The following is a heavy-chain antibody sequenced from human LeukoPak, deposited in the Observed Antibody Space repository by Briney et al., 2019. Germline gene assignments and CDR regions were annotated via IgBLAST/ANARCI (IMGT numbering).Heavy chain of an antibody. D-gene: IGHD3-9*01. V-gene: IGHV1-69*04. Sequence: SVKVSCKASGGTFSSYAISWVRQAPGQGLEWMGRIIPILGIANYAQKFQGRVTITADKSTSTAYMELSSLRSEDTAVYYCARGDILTGEDAFDIWGQGTMVTVSS. CDR1: GGTFSSYA. CDR2: IIPILGIA. J-gene: IGHJ3*02. CDR3: ARGDILTGEDAFDI.